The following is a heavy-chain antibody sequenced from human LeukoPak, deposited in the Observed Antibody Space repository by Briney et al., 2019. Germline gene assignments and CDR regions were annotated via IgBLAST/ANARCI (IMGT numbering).Heavy chain of an antibody. CDR2: INPSGGST. CDR1: GYTLSESS. D-gene: IGHD6-19*01. V-gene: IGHV1-46*01. Sequence: ASVKVSCKVSGYTLSESSMHWVRQAPGKGLEWVGIINPSGGSTSYAQKFQGRVTMTRDTSTSTVYMELSSLRSEDTAVYYCARDLYSSGWFYDYWGQGTLVTVSS. CDR3: ARDLYSSGWFYDY. J-gene: IGHJ4*02.